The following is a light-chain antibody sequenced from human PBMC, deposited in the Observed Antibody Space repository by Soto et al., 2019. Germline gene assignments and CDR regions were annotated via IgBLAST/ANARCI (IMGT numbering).Light chain of an antibody. Sequence: EIVLTQSPATLSLSPGERATLSCRASQSVTKSLAWYQQKPGQAPRLPIFATSHRATDIPTRFSGSGSETDFTLTISSLEPEDFAVYYCQQRSDWPPSLTFGGGTKVEIK. CDR2: ATS. V-gene: IGKV3-11*01. J-gene: IGKJ4*01. CDR1: QSVTKS. CDR3: QQRSDWPPSLT.